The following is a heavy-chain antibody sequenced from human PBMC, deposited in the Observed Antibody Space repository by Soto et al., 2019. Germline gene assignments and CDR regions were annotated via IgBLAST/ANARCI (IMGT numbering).Heavy chain of an antibody. CDR1: GGSFSGYY. D-gene: IGHD3-16*01. CDR3: ARASWGSVVSYYYGMDV. Sequence: SETLSLTCAVYGGSFSGYYWSWIRQPPGKGLEWIGEINHSGSTNYNPSLKSRVTISVDTSKNQFSLKLSSVTAADTAVYYCARASWGSVVSYYYGMDVWGQGTTVTVSS. CDR2: INHSGST. J-gene: IGHJ6*02. V-gene: IGHV4-34*01.